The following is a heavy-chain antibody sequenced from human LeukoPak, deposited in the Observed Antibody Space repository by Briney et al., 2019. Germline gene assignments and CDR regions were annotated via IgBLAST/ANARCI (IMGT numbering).Heavy chain of an antibody. CDR1: GGSISSGGYY. Sequence: TLSLTYTVSGGSISSGGYYWSWIRPHPGKGLEWIGYIYYSGSSYYNPSLKRRVTISVHTSKTQFSLKLSSVTAADTAVYYCARAGLYYYDSSGYSHLPYYFDYWGQGTLVTVSS. D-gene: IGHD3-22*01. CDR2: IYYSGSS. V-gene: IGHV4-31*03. CDR3: ARAGLYYYDSSGYSHLPYYFDY. J-gene: IGHJ4*02.